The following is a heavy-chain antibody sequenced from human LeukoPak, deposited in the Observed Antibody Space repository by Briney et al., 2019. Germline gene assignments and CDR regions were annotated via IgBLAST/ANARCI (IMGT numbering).Heavy chain of an antibody. CDR2: INTDGSST. CDR3: ARVVPPTDYGSGSYFWDPYYFDY. Sequence: GGSLRLSCAASGFTFSSYWMHWVRQAPGKGLLWVSRINTDGSSTTYADSVKGRFTISRDNAKNTLYLQMNSLRAEDTAVYYCARVVPPTDYGSGSYFWDPYYFDYWGQGTLVTVSS. D-gene: IGHD3-10*01. V-gene: IGHV3-74*01. J-gene: IGHJ4*02. CDR1: GFTFSSYW.